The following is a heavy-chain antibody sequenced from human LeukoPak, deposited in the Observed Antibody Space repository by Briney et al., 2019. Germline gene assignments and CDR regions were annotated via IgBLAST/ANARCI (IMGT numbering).Heavy chain of an antibody. V-gene: IGHV4-39*01. CDR2: IYYNGNT. CDR3: ARFQTSVAYFFDY. Sequence: SETLSLTCTVSGGSISRGTYYWGWIRQPPGKGPEWIGSIYYNGNTYYNPSLKSRVTISVDTSKNQLSLEVSSVTAADTGVYFCARFQTSVAYFFDYWGQGTLVTVSS. CDR1: GGSISRGTYY. J-gene: IGHJ4*02.